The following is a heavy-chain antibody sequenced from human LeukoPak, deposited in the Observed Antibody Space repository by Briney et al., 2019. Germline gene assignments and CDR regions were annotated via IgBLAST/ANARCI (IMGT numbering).Heavy chain of an antibody. Sequence: SETLSLTCTVSGGSISSGNYYWSWIRQPPGKGLEWIGYIFYSGNTYYNPSLKSRVTISVDTSKNQFSLKLSSVTAADTAVYYCATRGYSEADFQHWGQGTLVTVSS. CDR1: GGSISSGNYY. J-gene: IGHJ1*01. D-gene: IGHD3-16*02. V-gene: IGHV4-30-4*01. CDR3: ATRGYSEADFQH. CDR2: IFYSGNT.